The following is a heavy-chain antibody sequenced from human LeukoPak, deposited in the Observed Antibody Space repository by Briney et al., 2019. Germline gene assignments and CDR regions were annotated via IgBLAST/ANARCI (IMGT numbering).Heavy chain of an antibody. Sequence: SETLSLTCTVSGGSISSSSYYWGWIRQPPGKGLEWIGSIYYSGSTYCNPSLKSRVTISVDTSKNQFSLKLSSVTAADTAVYYCARQKHSLFDYWGQGTLVTVSS. J-gene: IGHJ4*02. D-gene: IGHD2-15*01. CDR2: IYYSGST. CDR3: ARQKHSLFDY. CDR1: GGSISSSSYY. V-gene: IGHV4-39*01.